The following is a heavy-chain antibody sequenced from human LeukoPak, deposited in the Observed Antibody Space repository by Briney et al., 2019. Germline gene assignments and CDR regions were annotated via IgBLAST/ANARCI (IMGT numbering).Heavy chain of an antibody. Sequence: PSETLSLTCAVYGGSFSGYYWSWIRQPPGKGLEWIGEINHSGSTNYNPSLKSRVTISVDTSKNQFSLKLSSVTAADTAVYYCAPHPRYNWNYPRRGVNWFDPWGQGTLVTVSS. D-gene: IGHD1-7*01. J-gene: IGHJ5*02. CDR1: GGSFSGYY. CDR2: INHSGST. CDR3: APHPRYNWNYPRRGVNWFDP. V-gene: IGHV4-34*01.